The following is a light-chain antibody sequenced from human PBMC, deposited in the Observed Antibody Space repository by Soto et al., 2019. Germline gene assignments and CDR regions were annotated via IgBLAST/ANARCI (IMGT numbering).Light chain of an antibody. V-gene: IGKV1-39*01. Sequence: DIQMTQSPSSLSASVGDRVTITCRASQSISSYLNWYQQKPGKAPKLLIYGASSLQSGVTSRFSGSGSGTDFTLTITSLQTEDFATYSCQQSYSTPWTFGQGTKVEIK. CDR3: QQSYSTPWT. CDR1: QSISSY. J-gene: IGKJ1*01. CDR2: GAS.